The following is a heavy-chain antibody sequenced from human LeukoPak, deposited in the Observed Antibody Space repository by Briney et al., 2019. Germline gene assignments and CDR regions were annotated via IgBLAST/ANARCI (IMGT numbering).Heavy chain of an antibody. V-gene: IGHV4-31*03. J-gene: IGHJ3*02. Sequence: PSETQSLTCTVSGGSISSGGYYWSWIRQHPGKGLEWIGYIYYSGSTYYNPSLKSRVTISVDTSKNQFSLKLSSVTAADTAVYYCASSYDSSPGDAFDIWGQGTMVTVSS. CDR1: GGSISSGGYY. CDR2: IYYSGST. CDR3: ASSYDSSPGDAFDI. D-gene: IGHD3-22*01.